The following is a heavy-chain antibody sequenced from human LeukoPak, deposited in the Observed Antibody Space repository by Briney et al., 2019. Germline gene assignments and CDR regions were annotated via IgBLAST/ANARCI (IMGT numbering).Heavy chain of an antibody. D-gene: IGHD5-12*01. CDR1: GFTFSNAW. CDR2: IKSITDGGTT. V-gene: IGHV3-15*06. CDR3: TTDERVATGNLDY. Sequence: GGSLRLSCAASGFTFSNAWMTWVRQVPGKGLERVGRIKSITDGGTTNYAAPVKGRFTISRDDSKNTLFLQMNSLKTEDTGLYCCTTDERVATGNLDYWGQGTLVTVSS. J-gene: IGHJ4*02.